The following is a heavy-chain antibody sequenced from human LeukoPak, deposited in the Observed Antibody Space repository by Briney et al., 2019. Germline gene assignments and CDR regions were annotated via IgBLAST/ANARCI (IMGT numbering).Heavy chain of an antibody. V-gene: IGHV1-69*13. CDR1: GYTFTSYY. CDR3: ARGYFDSSGYYYFDY. D-gene: IGHD3-22*01. CDR2: IIPIFGTA. Sequence: GASVKVPCKASGYTFTSYYMHWVRQAPGQGLEWMGGIIPIFGTANYAQKFQGRVTITADESTSTAYMELSSLRSEDTAVYYCARGYFDSSGYYYFDYWGQGTLVTVSS. J-gene: IGHJ4*02.